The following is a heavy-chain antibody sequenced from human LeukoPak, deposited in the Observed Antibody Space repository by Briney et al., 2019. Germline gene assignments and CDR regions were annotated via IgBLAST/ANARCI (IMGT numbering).Heavy chain of an antibody. J-gene: IGHJ4*02. D-gene: IGHD6-19*01. V-gene: IGHV4-59*01. CDR2: IYYSGST. Sequence: SETLSLTCTVSGGSISSYYWSWIRQPPGKGLEWIGYIYYSGSTNYNPSLKSRVTISVDTSKNQFSLKLSSVTAADTAVYYCARDASGSQYSSGWSPFDYWGQGTLVTVSS. CDR1: GGSISSYY. CDR3: ARDASGSQYSSGWSPFDY.